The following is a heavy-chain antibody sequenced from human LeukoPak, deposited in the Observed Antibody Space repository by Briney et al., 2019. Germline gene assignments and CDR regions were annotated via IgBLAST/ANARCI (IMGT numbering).Heavy chain of an antibody. V-gene: IGHV3-11*04. CDR2: ISSSGSTI. D-gene: IGHD3-22*01. CDR1: GFTFSDYY. J-gene: IGHJ3*02. CDR3: AMITMIVVYDAFDI. Sequence: GGSLRLSCAASGFTFSDYYMSWIRQAPGKGLEWVSYISSSGSTIYYADSVNGRFTISRDNAKNSLYLQMNSLKAEDTAVYYCAMITMIVVYDAFDIWGQGTMVTVSS.